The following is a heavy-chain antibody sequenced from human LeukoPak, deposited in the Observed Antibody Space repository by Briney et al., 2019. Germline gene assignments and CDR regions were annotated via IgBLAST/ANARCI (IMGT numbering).Heavy chain of an antibody. Sequence: SETLSLTCAVYGGSFSGYYWSWIRQPPGKGLEWIGEINHNGSTNYNPSLKSRVTISVDTSKNQFSLKLSSVTAADTAVYYCARGLMRAVRGGNYMDVWGKGTTVTVSS. J-gene: IGHJ6*03. V-gene: IGHV4-34*01. CDR1: GGSFSGYY. CDR3: ARGLMRAVRGGNYMDV. D-gene: IGHD3-10*02. CDR2: INHNGST.